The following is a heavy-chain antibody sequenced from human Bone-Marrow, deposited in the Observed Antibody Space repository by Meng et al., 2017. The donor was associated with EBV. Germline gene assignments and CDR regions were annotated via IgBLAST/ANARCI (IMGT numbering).Heavy chain of an antibody. CDR3: ARDIGAMKWEPDYFDY. CDR2: ISAYNGNT. V-gene: IGHV1-18*01. J-gene: IGHJ4*02. CDR1: GYTFTSYG. Sequence: QVQLLQPGAEVKKPGASVKVSCKSSGYTFTSYGISWVRQSPGQGLEWMGRISAYNGNTNYAQKLQGRVTMTTDTSTSTAYMELRSLRSDDTAVYYCARDIGAMKWEPDYFDYWGQGTLVTVSS. D-gene: IGHD1-26*01.